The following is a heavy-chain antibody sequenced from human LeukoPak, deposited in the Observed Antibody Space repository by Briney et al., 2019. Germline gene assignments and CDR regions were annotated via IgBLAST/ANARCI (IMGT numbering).Heavy chain of an antibody. CDR1: GGTFSSYT. CDR3: ASRYCSGGSCYPTGADY. CDR2: IIPILGTA. Sequence: ASVKVSCKASGGTFSSYTISWVRQAPGQGLEWMGRIIPILGTANYAQKFQGRVTITAGKSTSTDYMELSSLRSEDTAVYYCASRYCSGGSCYPTGADYWGQGTLVTVSS. V-gene: IGHV1-69*08. J-gene: IGHJ4*02. D-gene: IGHD2-15*01.